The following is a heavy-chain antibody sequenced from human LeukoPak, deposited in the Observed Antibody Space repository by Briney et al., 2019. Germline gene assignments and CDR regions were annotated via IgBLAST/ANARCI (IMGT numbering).Heavy chain of an antibody. CDR1: GFRFGSYT. D-gene: IGHD3-10*01. Sequence: GGSPRLSCVGSGFRFGSYTMSWVRQAPGKGLEWVAGISVPGEVTHYAESVKGRFSISRDNSKNTLFLQMSSLRSEDTAVYYCAKHYASWGQGTQVTVSA. J-gene: IGHJ4*02. CDR2: ISVPGEVT. V-gene: IGHV3-23*01. CDR3: AKHYAS.